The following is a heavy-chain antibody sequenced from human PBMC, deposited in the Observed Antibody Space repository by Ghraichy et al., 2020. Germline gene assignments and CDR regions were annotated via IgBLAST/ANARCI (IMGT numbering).Heavy chain of an antibody. D-gene: IGHD2-2*02. Sequence: GESLNISCAASGFTFSSYWMSWVRQAPGKGLEWVANIKQDGSEKYYVDSVKGRFTISRDNAKNSLYLQMNSLRAEDTAVYYCARDHCSSTSCYTLGYYYYGMDVWGQGTTVTVSS. CDR1: GFTFSSYW. V-gene: IGHV3-7*01. CDR2: IKQDGSEK. CDR3: ARDHCSSTSCYTLGYYYYGMDV. J-gene: IGHJ6*02.